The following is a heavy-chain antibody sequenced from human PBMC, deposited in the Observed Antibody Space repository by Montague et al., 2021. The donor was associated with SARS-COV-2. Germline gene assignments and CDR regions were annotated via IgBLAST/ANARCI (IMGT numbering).Heavy chain of an antibody. V-gene: IGHV4-59*01. Sequence: SETLSLTCTISGASITSSYWSWIRQPSGKGLEWFGYIYYRGSTNYNPSLETRVTISVDPSKNQFSLKLSSVTAADTAVYYCAREDRWNWFDPWGQGTLVIVSS. CDR3: AREDRWNWFDP. J-gene: IGHJ5*02. D-gene: IGHD5-24*01. CDR1: GASITSSY. CDR2: IYYRGST.